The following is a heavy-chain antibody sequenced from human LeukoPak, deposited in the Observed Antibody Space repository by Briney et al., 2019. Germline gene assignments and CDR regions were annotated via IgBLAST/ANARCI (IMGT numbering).Heavy chain of an antibody. J-gene: IGHJ6*02. CDR3: ARFGYYYGMDV. V-gene: IGHV3-53*01. CDR1: GFTVSSNY. Sequence: GGSLRLSCAASGFTVSSNYMSWVRQAPGEGLEWVSVIYSGGSTYYADSVKGRFTISRDNSKNTLYLQMNSLRAEDTAVYYCARFGYYYGMDVWGQGTTVTVSS. CDR2: IYSGGST. D-gene: IGHD3-10*01.